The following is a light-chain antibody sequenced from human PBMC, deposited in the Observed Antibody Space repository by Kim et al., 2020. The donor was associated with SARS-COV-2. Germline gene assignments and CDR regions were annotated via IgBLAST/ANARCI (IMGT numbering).Light chain of an antibody. CDR1: SSDIGSYDY. CDR3: SSWTPTPTTI. CDR2: KVN. Sequence: QSALSQPASMSGPPGQSIVISCTGTSSDIGSYDYVSWYQHYPGKAPKLILYKVNVRPSGVSHRFSGSKSDNTAYLTISGLQAEDEADYYCSSWTPTPTTIFGGGTQLTVL. V-gene: IGLV2-14*01. J-gene: IGLJ2*01.